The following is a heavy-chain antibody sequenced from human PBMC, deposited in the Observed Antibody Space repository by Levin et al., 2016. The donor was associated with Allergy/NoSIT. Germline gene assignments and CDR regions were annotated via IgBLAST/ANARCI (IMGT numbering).Heavy chain of an antibody. CDR3: ANLNDDGDYPDC. Sequence: SETLSLTCTVSGGSINSNNYFWGWVRQPPGKGLEWIGTIYYRGNTYYNPSLKSRVTISMDTSKNQFSLRLSSVTAADTAVYYCANLNDDGDYPDCWGQGTLVTVSS. CDR2: IYYRGNT. D-gene: IGHD4-17*01. J-gene: IGHJ4*02. V-gene: IGHV4-39*01. CDR1: GGSINSNNYF.